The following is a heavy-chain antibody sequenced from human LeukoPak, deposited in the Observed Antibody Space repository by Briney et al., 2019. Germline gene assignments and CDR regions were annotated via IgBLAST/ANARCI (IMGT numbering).Heavy chain of an antibody. Sequence: GESLKISCKGSGYSFTSYWLGLVRQMPGEGLEWVGIIYPGESDHRYSPSFEGQVPISADKPISSAYLQWSSLEASDTAMYYCARQGNSGSYGFAYWGQGTLVTVSS. CDR2: IYPGESDH. CDR3: ARQGNSGSYGFAY. J-gene: IGHJ4*02. CDR1: GYSFTSYW. V-gene: IGHV5-51*01. D-gene: IGHD1-26*01.